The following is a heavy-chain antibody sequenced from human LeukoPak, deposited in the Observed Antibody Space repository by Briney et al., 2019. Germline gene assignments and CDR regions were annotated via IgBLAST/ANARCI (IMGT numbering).Heavy chain of an antibody. CDR1: GFTFSSYS. D-gene: IGHD3-22*01. CDR3: AKDPSSSITRIVMYSFDY. V-gene: IGHV3-21*04. CDR2: ISSSSSYI. J-gene: IGHJ4*02. Sequence: GGSLRLSCAASGFTFSSYSMNWVRQAPGKGLEWVSSISSSSSYIYYADSVKGRFTISRDNAKNSLYLQMNSLRAEDTAVYYWAKDPSSSITRIVMYSFDYGGKGPLVTVSS.